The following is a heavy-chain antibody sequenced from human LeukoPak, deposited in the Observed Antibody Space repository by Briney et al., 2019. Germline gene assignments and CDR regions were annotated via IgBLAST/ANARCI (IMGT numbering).Heavy chain of an antibody. Sequence: AASVKVSCKASGYTFTSYGISWVRQAPGQGLEWMGWISAYNGNTNYAQKLQGRVTMTTDTSTSTAYMELRSLRSDDTAVYYCAREGYYDYVWGSYPDYWGQGTLVTVSS. D-gene: IGHD3-16*01. CDR2: ISAYNGNT. CDR3: AREGYYDYVWGSYPDY. J-gene: IGHJ4*02. CDR1: GYTFTSYG. V-gene: IGHV1-18*01.